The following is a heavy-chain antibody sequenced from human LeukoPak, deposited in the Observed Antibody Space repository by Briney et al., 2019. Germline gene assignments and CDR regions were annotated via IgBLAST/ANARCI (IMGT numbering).Heavy chain of an antibody. D-gene: IGHD6-13*01. Sequence: GGSLRLSCAASGFTFSSYAMSWVRQAPGKGLEWVSAISGSGGSTYYVDSVKGRFTISRDNSKNTLYLQMNSLRAEDTAVYHCAKGDRIAAAGAVDYWGQGTLVTVSS. CDR2: ISGSGGST. J-gene: IGHJ4*02. CDR3: AKGDRIAAAGAVDY. V-gene: IGHV3-23*01. CDR1: GFTFSSYA.